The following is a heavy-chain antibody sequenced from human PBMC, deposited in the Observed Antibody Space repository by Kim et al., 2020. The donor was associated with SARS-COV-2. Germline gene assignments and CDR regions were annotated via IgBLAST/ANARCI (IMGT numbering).Heavy chain of an antibody. Sequence: SVKVSCKASGGTFSSYAISWVRQAPGQGLEWMGGIIPIFGTANYAQKFQGRVTITADESTSTAYMELSSLRSEDTAVYYCARGSGYCSGRSCPNWFDPWGQGTLVTVSS. V-gene: IGHV1-69*13. J-gene: IGHJ5*02. CDR2: IIPIFGTA. CDR3: ARGSGYCSGRSCPNWFDP. CDR1: GGTFSSYA. D-gene: IGHD2-15*01.